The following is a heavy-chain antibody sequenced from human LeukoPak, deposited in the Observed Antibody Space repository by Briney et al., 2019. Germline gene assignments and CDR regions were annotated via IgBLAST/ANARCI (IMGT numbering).Heavy chain of an antibody. CDR2: ISWNSGSI. D-gene: IGHD3-16*02. V-gene: IGHV3-9*01. J-gene: IGHJ4*02. CDR3: ARATFGGFIDY. Sequence: GGSLRLSCAASGFTFDDYAMHWVRQAPGKGLEWVSGISWNSGSIGYADSVKGRFTISRDNAKNSLYLQMNSLRAEDTAIYYCARATFGGFIDYWGQGTLVTVSS. CDR1: GFTFDDYA.